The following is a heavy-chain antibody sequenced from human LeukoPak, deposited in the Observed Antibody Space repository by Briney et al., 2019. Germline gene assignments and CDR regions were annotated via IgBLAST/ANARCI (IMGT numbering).Heavy chain of an antibody. V-gene: IGHV3-30*18. J-gene: IGHJ4*02. Sequence: GRSLRLSCAASGFTFSSYGMHWVRQAPGKGLERVAVISYDGSNKYYADSVKGRFTISRDNSKNTLYLQMNSLRAEDTAVYYCAKAGYSSSWNFDYWGQGTLVTVSS. CDR1: GFTFSSYG. D-gene: IGHD6-13*01. CDR2: ISYDGSNK. CDR3: AKAGYSSSWNFDY.